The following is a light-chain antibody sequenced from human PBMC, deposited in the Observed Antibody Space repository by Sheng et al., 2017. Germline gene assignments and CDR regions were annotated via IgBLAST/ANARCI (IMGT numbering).Light chain of an antibody. V-gene: IGKV3-20*01. CDR3: QQYNNWPLT. Sequence: EIVLTQSPGTLSLSPGERATLSCRASQSVSSSYLAWYQQKPGQAPRLLIYGASSRATGIPDRFSGRGSGTEFTLTISSLQSEDFAVYYCQQYNNWPLTFGGGTKVEI. J-gene: IGKJ4*01. CDR2: GAS. CDR1: QSVSSSY.